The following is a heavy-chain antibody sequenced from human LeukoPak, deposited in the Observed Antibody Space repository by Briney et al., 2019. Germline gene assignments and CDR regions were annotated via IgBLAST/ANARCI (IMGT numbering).Heavy chain of an antibody. Sequence: GGSLRLSCLVSGFTVSSNYMSWVRQAPGKGLEWVSVTYSGGTTYYADSVKGRFTISRDNSKNTPYLQMNSLRAEDTAVYCCARGLIVATVYHAFDIWGQGAMVTVSS. J-gene: IGHJ3*02. D-gene: IGHD5-12*01. CDR1: GFTVSSNY. CDR2: TYSGGTT. CDR3: ARGLIVATVYHAFDI. V-gene: IGHV3-66*01.